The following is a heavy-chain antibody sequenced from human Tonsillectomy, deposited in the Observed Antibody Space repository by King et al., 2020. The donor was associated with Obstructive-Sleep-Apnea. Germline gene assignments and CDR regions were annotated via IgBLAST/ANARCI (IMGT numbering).Heavy chain of an antibody. CDR3: ATVAVATSTYYFDY. V-gene: IGHV1-2*02. Sequence: QLVQSGAEVKKPGASVKVSCKASGYTFTGYHMHWVRQAPGQGLEWMGWINPNSGGIKYAQNFQGRVTMTRDTSISTAYMELSRLRSDDSAVYYCATVAVATSTYYFDYWGQGTLVTVSS. J-gene: IGHJ4*02. CDR1: GYTFTGYH. CDR2: INPNSGGI. D-gene: IGHD5-12*01.